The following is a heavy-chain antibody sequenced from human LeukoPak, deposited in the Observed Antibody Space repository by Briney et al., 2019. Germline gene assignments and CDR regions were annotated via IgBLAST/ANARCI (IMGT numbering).Heavy chain of an antibody. J-gene: IGHJ5*02. Sequence: ASVKVSCKASGYTFTSYDINWVRQATGQGLEWMGRMNPNRGNTGYAQKFQGRVTMTRNTSISTAYMELSSLRSEDTAVYYCARRYCSGGSCYGRQRGYWFDPWGQGTLVTVSS. V-gene: IGHV1-8*01. CDR2: MNPNRGNT. CDR1: GYTFTSYD. CDR3: ARRYCSGGSCYGRQRGYWFDP. D-gene: IGHD2-15*01.